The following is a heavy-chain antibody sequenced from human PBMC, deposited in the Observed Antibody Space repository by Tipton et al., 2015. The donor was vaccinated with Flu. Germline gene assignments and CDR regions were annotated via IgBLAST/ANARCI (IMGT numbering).Heavy chain of an antibody. V-gene: IGHV3-9*01. Sequence: SLRLSCAASGFTFGDYAMHWVRQAPGKGLEWVSGISRKSGSIGYADSVKGRFTISRDNAKNSLFLQMNSLRAEDTALYYCAKGPYSSGWYFNYWGRGTLVTVSS. J-gene: IGHJ4*02. D-gene: IGHD6-19*01. CDR3: AKGPYSSGWYFNY. CDR1: GFTFGDYA. CDR2: ISRKSGSI.